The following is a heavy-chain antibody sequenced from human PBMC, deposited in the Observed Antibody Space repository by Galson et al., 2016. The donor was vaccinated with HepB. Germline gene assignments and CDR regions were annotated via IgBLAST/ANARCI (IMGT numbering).Heavy chain of an antibody. V-gene: IGHV3-74*01. J-gene: IGHJ6*02. Sequence: SLRLSCAASGFPFSRYWMHWVRQAPGKGLVWVSRINSDGSSTAYADSVRGRFTISRDNAKNTVYLQMNSLRAEDPALYYCVREDYGDDPVYYYYYGMDVWGQGTTVSVSS. CDR1: GFPFSRYW. CDR3: VREDYGDDPVYYYYYGMDV. D-gene: IGHD4-17*01. CDR2: INSDGSST.